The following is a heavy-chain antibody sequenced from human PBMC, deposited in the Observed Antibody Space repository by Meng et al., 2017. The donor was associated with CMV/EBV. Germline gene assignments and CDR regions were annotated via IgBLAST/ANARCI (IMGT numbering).Heavy chain of an antibody. D-gene: IGHD1-14*01. Sequence: GESLKISCAASGFTFSSYGMHWVRQAPGKGLEWGAVVWYDGSNKYYADSVKGRFTISRDNSKNTLYLQMNSLRAEDTAVYYCAKDGPEPDYIDYWGQGTLVTVSS. V-gene: IGHV3-33*06. CDR3: AKDGPEPDYIDY. J-gene: IGHJ4*02. CDR1: GFTFSSYG. CDR2: VWYDGSNK.